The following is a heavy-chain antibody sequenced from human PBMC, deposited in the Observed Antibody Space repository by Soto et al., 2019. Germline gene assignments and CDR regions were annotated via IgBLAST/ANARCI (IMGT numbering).Heavy chain of an antibody. J-gene: IGHJ4*02. CDR1: GFSLSTSGVG. Sequence: QITLKESGPPLVKPTQTLTLTCTFSGFSLSTSGVGVGWSRQPPGKALEWLALIYWDDDKRYSPSLKSRLTITKDTAKTQVVLTMTNMDPVATATYYCAHSLIPNWGSRGAFDYWGQGTLVTVSS. V-gene: IGHV2-5*02. CDR2: IYWDDDK. D-gene: IGHD7-27*01. CDR3: AHSLIPNWGSRGAFDY.